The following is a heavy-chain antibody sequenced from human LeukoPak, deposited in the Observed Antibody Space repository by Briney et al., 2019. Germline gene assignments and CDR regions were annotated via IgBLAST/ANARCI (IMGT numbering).Heavy chain of an antibody. Sequence: SGGGVVQPGRSLRLSCAASGFTFSSYAMHWVRQAPGKGLEWVAVISYDGSNKYYADSVKGRFTISRDNSKSTLYLQMNSLSAEDTAVYYCARMELNGMDVWGQGTTVTVSS. CDR3: ARMELNGMDV. D-gene: IGHD1-26*01. CDR1: GFTFSSYA. V-gene: IGHV3-30-3*01. J-gene: IGHJ6*02. CDR2: ISYDGSNK.